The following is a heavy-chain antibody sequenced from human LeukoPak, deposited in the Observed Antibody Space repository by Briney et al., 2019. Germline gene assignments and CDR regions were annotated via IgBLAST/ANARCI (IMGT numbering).Heavy chain of an antibody. CDR3: ARDRIVGATRYLDY. V-gene: IGHV3-66*01. Sequence: HPGGSPRLSCAASGFTFSSYSINWVRQAPGKGLEWVSVIYSGGSTYYADSVKGRFTVSRDNSKNTLYLQMNSLRAEDTAVYYCARDRIVGATRYLDYWGQGTLVTVSS. CDR1: GFTFSSYS. J-gene: IGHJ4*02. D-gene: IGHD1-26*01. CDR2: IYSGGST.